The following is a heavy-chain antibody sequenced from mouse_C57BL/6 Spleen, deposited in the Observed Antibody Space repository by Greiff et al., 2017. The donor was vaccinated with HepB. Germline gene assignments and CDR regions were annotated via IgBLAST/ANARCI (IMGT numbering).Heavy chain of an antibody. CDR1: GYTFTDYN. D-gene: IGHD2-1*01. CDR3: ARGGYGNSDAY. Sequence: VQLKESGPELVKPGASVKMSCKASGYTFTDYNMHWVKQSHGKSLEWIGYINPNNGGTSYNQKFKGKATLTVNKSSSTAYMELRSLTSEDSAVYYCARGGYGNSDAYWGQGTLVTVSA. V-gene: IGHV1-22*01. J-gene: IGHJ3*01. CDR2: INPNNGGT.